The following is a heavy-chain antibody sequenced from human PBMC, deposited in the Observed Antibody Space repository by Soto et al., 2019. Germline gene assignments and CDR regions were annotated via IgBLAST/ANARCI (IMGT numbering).Heavy chain of an antibody. CDR1: GGSISSNDW. V-gene: IGHV4-4*02. J-gene: IGHJ4*02. Sequence: SETLSLTCVVSGGSISSNDWWSWVRQSPGKGLEWIGEIHHSGSPNYNPSLRSRVTISPDKSKNQSSLELTAVTGADTAVYYCASHRTFWPFDSWGQGTVVTVSS. D-gene: IGHD2-8*01. CDR3: ASHRTFWPFDS. CDR2: IHHSGSP.